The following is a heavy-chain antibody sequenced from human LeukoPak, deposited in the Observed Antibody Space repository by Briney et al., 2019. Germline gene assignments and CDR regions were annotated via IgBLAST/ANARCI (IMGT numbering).Heavy chain of an antibody. CDR3: AVARGLTDPLDF. J-gene: IGHJ4*02. D-gene: IGHD3-10*01. Sequence: SVRVSCKASRFTFSSPTVQWVRQARGQRLEWIGWIVVGSGYTNYAQKFQERVTFTGDMSTGTVYMELSSLRSEDTAVYYCAVARGLTDPLDFWGQGTLVTVSS. CDR1: RFTFSSPT. V-gene: IGHV1-58*01. CDR2: IVVGSGYT.